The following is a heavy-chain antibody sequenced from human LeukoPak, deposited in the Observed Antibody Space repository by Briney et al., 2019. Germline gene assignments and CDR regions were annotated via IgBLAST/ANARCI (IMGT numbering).Heavy chain of an antibody. CDR3: ARGRVLQTIHYYYYYGMDV. CDR2: INHSGST. J-gene: IGHJ6*02. D-gene: IGHD2-15*01. V-gene: IGHV4-34*01. CDR1: DGSRSSYY. Sequence: PSETLSLTCTVSDGSRSSYYCSWIRQPPGKGLEWIGEINHSGSTNYNPSLKSRVTISVDTSKNQFSLKLSSVTAADTAVYYCARGRVLQTIHYYYYYGMDVWGQGTTVTVSS.